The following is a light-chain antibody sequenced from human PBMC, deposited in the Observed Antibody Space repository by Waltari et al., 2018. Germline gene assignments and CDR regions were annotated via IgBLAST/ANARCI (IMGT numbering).Light chain of an antibody. CDR1: SSNIGSNY. V-gene: IGLV1-47*01. CDR3: AAWDDSLSGAV. Sequence: QSVLTQPPSASGTPGQRVTISCSGSSSNIGSNYVYWYQQLPGTAPKLRIYRNNPRPSGFPDRSPGSKSGTSASLAISGLRSEDEADYYCAAWDDSLSGAVFGGGTQLTVL. J-gene: IGLJ7*01. CDR2: RNN.